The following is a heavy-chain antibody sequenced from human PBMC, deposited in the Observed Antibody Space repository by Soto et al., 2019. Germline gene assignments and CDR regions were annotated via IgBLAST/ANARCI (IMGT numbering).Heavy chain of an antibody. V-gene: IGHV4-34*01. Sequence: SETLSLTCAVYGGSFSGYYWSWIRQPPGKGLEWIGEINHSGSTNYNPSLKSRVTISVDTSKNQFSLKLSSVTAADTAVYYCARFLAPNAVFGVTQTGFDPWGQGTLVTVSS. CDR3: ARFLAPNAVFGVTQTGFDP. CDR1: GGSFSGYY. D-gene: IGHD3-3*01. J-gene: IGHJ5*02. CDR2: INHSGST.